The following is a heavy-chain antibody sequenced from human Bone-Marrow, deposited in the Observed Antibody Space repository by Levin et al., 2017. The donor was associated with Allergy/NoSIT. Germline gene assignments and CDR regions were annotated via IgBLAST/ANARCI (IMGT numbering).Heavy chain of an antibody. D-gene: IGHD3-3*01. CDR3: ARDGPTKGNDFWSGYLEHYYYYGMDV. CDR2: ISSSSSYI. J-gene: IGHJ6*02. Sequence: GGSLRLSCAASGFTFSSYSMNWVRQAPGKGLEWVSSISSSSSYIYYADSVKGRFTISRDNAKNSLYLQMNSLRAEDTAVYYCARDGPTKGNDFWSGYLEHYYYYGMDVWGQGTTVTVSS. V-gene: IGHV3-21*01. CDR1: GFTFSSYS.